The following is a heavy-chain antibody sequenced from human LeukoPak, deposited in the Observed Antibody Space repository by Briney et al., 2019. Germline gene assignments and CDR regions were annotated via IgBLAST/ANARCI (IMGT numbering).Heavy chain of an antibody. D-gene: IGHD1-26*01. Sequence: SETLSLTCAVYGGSFSGYYWSWIRQPPGKGLEWIGEINHSGSTNYNPSLKSRVTILVDTSKNQFSLKLSSVTAADTAVYYCARDMAYVGAFDIWGQGTMVTVSS. CDR1: GGSFSGYY. J-gene: IGHJ3*02. CDR3: ARDMAYVGAFDI. V-gene: IGHV4-34*01. CDR2: INHSGST.